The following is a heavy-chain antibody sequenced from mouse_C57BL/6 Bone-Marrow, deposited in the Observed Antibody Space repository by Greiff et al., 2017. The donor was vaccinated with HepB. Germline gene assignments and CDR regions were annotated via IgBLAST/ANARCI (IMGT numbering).Heavy chain of an antibody. V-gene: IGHV3-6*01. CDR2: ISYDGSN. J-gene: IGHJ3*01. CDR1: GYSITSGYY. CDR3: ARGRGGSAY. Sequence: VQLKESGPGLVKPSQSLSLPCSVTGYSITSGYYWNWIRQFPGNKLEWMGYISYDGSNNYNPSLKNRISITRDTSKNQFFLKLNSVTTEDTATYYCARGRGGSAYWGQGTLVTVSA. D-gene: IGHD1-1*02.